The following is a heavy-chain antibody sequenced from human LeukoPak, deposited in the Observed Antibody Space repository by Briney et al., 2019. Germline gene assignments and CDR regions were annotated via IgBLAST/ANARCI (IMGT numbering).Heavy chain of an antibody. Sequence: GGSLRLSCAVSGFIVSSNHMSWVRQAPGKGLEWVSVIYRGGSTAYADSVKGRFTISRDNSKNTLYLQMNSLRPEDTAVYFCARASRWLAFDNWGQGTLVTVSS. V-gene: IGHV3-53*01. D-gene: IGHD6-19*01. CDR1: GFIVSSNH. J-gene: IGHJ4*02. CDR3: ARASRWLAFDN. CDR2: IYRGGST.